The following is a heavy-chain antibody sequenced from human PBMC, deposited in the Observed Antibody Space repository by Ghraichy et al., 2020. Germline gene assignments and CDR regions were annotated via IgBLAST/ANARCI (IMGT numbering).Heavy chain of an antibody. Sequence: ASVKVSCKASGYTFTTHYIHWVRQAPGQGLEWMGVINPGGGSTSHAQKFQGRITMTRDTSTSTVYMELSSLRSDDTAVYYCNRNVGGNLDVWGQGTTVTVSS. CDR3: NRNVGGNLDV. V-gene: IGHV1-46*03. J-gene: IGHJ6*02. D-gene: IGHD2-21*01. CDR1: GYTFTTHY. CDR2: INPGGGST.